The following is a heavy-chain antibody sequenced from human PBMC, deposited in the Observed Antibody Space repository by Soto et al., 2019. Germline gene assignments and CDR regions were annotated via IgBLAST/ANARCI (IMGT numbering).Heavy chain of an antibody. V-gene: IGHV3-74*01. Sequence: EVQLVESGGKLVQPGGSLTLSCAASGFTFKNHWMHWVRQAPGKGLVWVSRILYDGSNTRYADSVNGRFTISRDNAKNTLSLHSTSINVDDTARYYCAIEWYNFSSGSARGGHWDFDLWGRGTLVTVSS. D-gene: IGHD3-10*01. CDR1: GFTFKNHW. CDR3: AIEWYNFSSGSARGGHWDFDL. CDR2: ILYDGSNT. J-gene: IGHJ2*01.